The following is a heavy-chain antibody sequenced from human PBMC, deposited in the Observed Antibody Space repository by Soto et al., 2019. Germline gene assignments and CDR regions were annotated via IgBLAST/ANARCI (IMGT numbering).Heavy chain of an antibody. J-gene: IGHJ6*02. Sequence: SETLSLTCTVSGGSISSYYWSWIRQPPGKGLEWIGYIYYSGSTNYNPSLKSRVTISVDTSKNQFSRKLSSVTAEDTAVYYCARGRDTAMVSVDYYYGMDVWGQGTTVTVSS. V-gene: IGHV4-59*01. D-gene: IGHD5-18*01. CDR3: ARGRDTAMVSVDYYYGMDV. CDR2: IYYSGST. CDR1: GGSISSYY.